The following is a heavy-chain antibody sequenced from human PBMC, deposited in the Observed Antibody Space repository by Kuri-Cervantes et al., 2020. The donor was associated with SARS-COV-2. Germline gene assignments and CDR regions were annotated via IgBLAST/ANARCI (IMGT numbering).Heavy chain of an antibody. CDR1: GGSFSGYY. CDR3: ARDIYGFGEKRSYYFDY. D-gene: IGHD3-10*01. V-gene: IGHV4-34*01. CDR2: INHIGST. Sequence: SETLSLTCPVYGGSFSGYYWSWIRQPPGKGLEWIGEINHIGSTNYNPSLKSRVTISVDTSKNQSSLKLSSVTAADTAVYYCARDIYGFGEKRSYYFDYWDQGTLVTVSS. J-gene: IGHJ4*02.